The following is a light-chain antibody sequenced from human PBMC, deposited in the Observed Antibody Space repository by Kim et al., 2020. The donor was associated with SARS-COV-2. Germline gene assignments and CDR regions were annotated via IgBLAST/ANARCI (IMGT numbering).Light chain of an antibody. CDR1: QSVSSRS. Sequence: EIVLTQSPGTLSLSPGERATLSCRASQSVSSRSLAWYHHKPGQAPRLLIHGASNRATGIPDRFSGSGSGTDFTLTISRLEPEDFAVYYCQQYGRSRLTFGGGTKLEI. CDR3: QQYGRSRLT. V-gene: IGKV3-20*01. CDR2: GAS. J-gene: IGKJ4*01.